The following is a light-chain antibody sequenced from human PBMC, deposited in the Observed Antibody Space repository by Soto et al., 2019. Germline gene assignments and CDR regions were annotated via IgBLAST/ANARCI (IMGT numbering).Light chain of an antibody. CDR3: QQRSIG. J-gene: IGKJ2*01. CDR2: GAS. Sequence: EIVLTQSPDTLSLSPGERATLSCRASQSVGTYLVWYQQKPGQAPRLLIYGASNRATGIPARFSGSGSGTDFTLTISSLEPEDFAVYYCQQRSIGFGQGTKLEIK. V-gene: IGKV3-11*01. CDR1: QSVGTY.